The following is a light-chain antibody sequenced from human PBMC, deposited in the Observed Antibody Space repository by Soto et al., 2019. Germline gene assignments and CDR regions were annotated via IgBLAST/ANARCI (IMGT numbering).Light chain of an antibody. V-gene: IGKV1-39*01. CDR1: QSISGY. CDR2: GAS. CDR3: QQSLSTLLT. J-gene: IGKJ4*01. Sequence: DIQMTQSPSSLSASVGDRVTITCRASQSISGYLNWYQQKPGKAPKVLISGASTLHNGVPSRFSGRGSGTDFTLTISSLQPEDVATYYCQQSLSTLLTFGEGTKVEIK.